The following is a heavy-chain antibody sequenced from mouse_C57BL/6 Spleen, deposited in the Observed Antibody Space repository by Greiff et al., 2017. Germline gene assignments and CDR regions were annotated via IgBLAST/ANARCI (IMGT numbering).Heavy chain of an antibody. CDR2: IYPGNGNT. CDR3: ARSTTLSSTVDY. V-gene: IGHV1-81*01. Sequence: QVQLQQSGAELARPGASVKLSCKASGYTFTSYGISWVKQRTGQGLEWIGEIYPGNGNTYYNAKFQGKATLTADKSSSTEYMELRSLTSVDSAVYFVARSTTLSSTVDYWGQGTSVTVSS. D-gene: IGHD1-1*01. J-gene: IGHJ4*01. CDR1: GYTFTSYG.